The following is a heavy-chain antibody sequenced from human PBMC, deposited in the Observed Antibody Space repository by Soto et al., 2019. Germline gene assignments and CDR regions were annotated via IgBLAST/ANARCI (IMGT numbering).Heavy chain of an antibody. J-gene: IGHJ4*02. Sequence: VDSLKVSCKTPGYSLTKYLIDLVLQMPGKGLYWMGRMDPRTSYRDYGPSARGHVNISLEKSITTAYLQWSSLEASDTAIYYCASLVIGVHRKFEYWGQGTQV. CDR3: ASLVIGVHRKFEY. CDR2: MDPRTSYR. CDR1: GYSLTKYL. V-gene: IGHV5-10-1*01. D-gene: IGHD3-22*01.